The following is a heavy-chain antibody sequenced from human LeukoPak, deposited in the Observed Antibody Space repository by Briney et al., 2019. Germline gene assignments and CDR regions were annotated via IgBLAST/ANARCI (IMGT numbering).Heavy chain of an antibody. V-gene: IGHV3-43*02. J-gene: IGHJ4*02. CDR1: GFTFDDYA. CDR2: ISGDGGST. CDR3: ARDLVYCSGASCYQRGFDY. Sequence: GGSLRLSCAASGFTFDDYAMHWVRQAPGKGLEWVSLISGDGGSTYYADSVKGRFTISRDNAKNSLYLHMNSLRAEDTAVYYCARDLVYCSGASCYQRGFDYWGQGSLVTVSS. D-gene: IGHD2-15*01.